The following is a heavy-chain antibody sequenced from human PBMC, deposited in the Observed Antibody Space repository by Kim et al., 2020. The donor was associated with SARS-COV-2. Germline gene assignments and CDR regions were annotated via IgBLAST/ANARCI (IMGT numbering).Heavy chain of an antibody. J-gene: IGHJ4*02. V-gene: IGHV3-74*01. D-gene: IGHD6-13*01. Sequence: ADSVKGRFTISRDNAKNTLYLEMNGLRAEDTAVYYCARGVNTSSRRAFDCWGQGTPVTVSS. CDR3: ARGVNTSSRRAFDC.